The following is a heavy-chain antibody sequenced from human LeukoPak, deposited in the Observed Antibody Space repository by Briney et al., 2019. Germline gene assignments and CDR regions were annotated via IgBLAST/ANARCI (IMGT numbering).Heavy chain of an antibody. D-gene: IGHD3-22*01. J-gene: IGHJ4*02. CDR2: ITGSGSST. Sequence: QTGGSLRLSCAAPGFTFSNHAMTWVRQAPGKGLEWVSEITGSGSSTYYADSVKGRFTISRDNSKDTMFLQMNSVRAEDTATYYCAREWFDFDYWGQGILVTVSS. V-gene: IGHV3-23*01. CDR3: AREWFDFDY. CDR1: GFTFSNHA.